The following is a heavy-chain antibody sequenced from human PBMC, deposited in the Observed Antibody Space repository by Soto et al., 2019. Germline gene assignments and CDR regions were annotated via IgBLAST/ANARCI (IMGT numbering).Heavy chain of an antibody. CDR3: ARQVGFYWYFDL. J-gene: IGHJ2*01. CDR1: GFTVSSSY. CDR2: LYSDGNT. D-gene: IGHD1-26*01. V-gene: IGHV3-66*04. Sequence: EVQLVESGGGLVQPWGSLRLSCAASGFTVSSSYMGWVRQAPGKGLEWVSALYSDGNTYYTDSVKGRFTISRDNSKDTLYLQMNSLRADDTAIYYCARQVGFYWYFDLWGRGTLVTVSS.